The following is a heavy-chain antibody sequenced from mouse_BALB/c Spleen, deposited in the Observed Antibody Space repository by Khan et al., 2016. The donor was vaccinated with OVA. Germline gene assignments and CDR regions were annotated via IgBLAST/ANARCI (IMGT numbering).Heavy chain of an antibody. V-gene: IGHV1-18*01. Sequence: VRLQQSGPELVKPGASVKIPCKAPGYTFTDYNMDWVKQSHGKSLEWIGDLNPNNGDTIYNQKFKGKATLTVVKSSSTAYMDLRSLTSEDTAVYFCARGGYGSPFAYWGQGTLVTVSA. J-gene: IGHJ3*01. CDR1: GYTFTDYN. CDR2: LNPNNGDT. D-gene: IGHD1-1*01. CDR3: ARGGYGSPFAY.